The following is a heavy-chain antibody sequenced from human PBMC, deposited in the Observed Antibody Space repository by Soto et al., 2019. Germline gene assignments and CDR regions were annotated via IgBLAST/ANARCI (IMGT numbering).Heavy chain of an antibody. D-gene: IGHD6-19*01. J-gene: IGHJ4*02. CDR3: ARENSSGWYVDY. CDR2: IKQDGSEK. Sequence: EVQLVESGGGLVQPGGSLSLSCAASGFTFSSYWMSWVRQAPGKGLEWVANIKQDGSEKYYVDSVKGRFTISRDTAKNSLYLQMNSLRAEDTAVYYCARENSSGWYVDYWGQGTLVTVSS. V-gene: IGHV3-7*05. CDR1: GFTFSSYW.